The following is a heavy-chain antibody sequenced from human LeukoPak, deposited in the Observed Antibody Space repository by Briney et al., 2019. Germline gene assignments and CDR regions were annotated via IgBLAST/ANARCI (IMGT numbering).Heavy chain of an antibody. J-gene: IGHJ4*02. CDR3: AKGTGDTGYYFDY. D-gene: IGHD1-1*01. CDR2: VRIRDET. V-gene: IGHV3-23*01. CDR1: GFTFSNFA. Sequence: GGSLRLSCAASGFTFSNFAMNWVRQAPGKGLEWVSGVRIRDETYYADAVKGRFTIPRDNYDNTLYLQMSGLRAEDTAVYYCAKGTGDTGYYFDYWGLGTLVTVSS.